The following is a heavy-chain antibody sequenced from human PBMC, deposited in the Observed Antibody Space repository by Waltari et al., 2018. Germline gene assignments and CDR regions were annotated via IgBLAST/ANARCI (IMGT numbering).Heavy chain of an antibody. CDR1: GGSFSGYS. V-gene: IGHV4-34*01. Sequence: QVQLQQWGAGLLKPSETLSLTCAVSGGSFSGYSWSCTRQPPGKGLEWIGEINHSGSTNYNPSLKSRVTISVDTSKNQFSLKLSSVTAADTAVCYCARGGRIAVAAPRGYFDLWGRGTLVTVSS. CDR3: ARGGRIAVAAPRGYFDL. D-gene: IGHD6-19*01. CDR2: INHSGST. J-gene: IGHJ2*01.